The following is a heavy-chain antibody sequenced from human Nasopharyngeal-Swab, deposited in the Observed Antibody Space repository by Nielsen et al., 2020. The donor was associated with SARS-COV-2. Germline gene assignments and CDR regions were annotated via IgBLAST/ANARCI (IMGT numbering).Heavy chain of an antibody. Sequence: SETLSLTCTVSGGSISSYYWIWIRQPPGKGLEWIGYIYYSGSTNYNPSLKSRVTISVDTSNNQFSLKLSTVTAADTAVYYCARHDRGWYSGEKYYFDYWGQGTLVTVSS. CDR1: GGSISSYY. CDR2: IYYSGST. J-gene: IGHJ4*02. CDR3: ARHDRGWYSGEKYYFDY. D-gene: IGHD6-19*01. V-gene: IGHV4-59*13.